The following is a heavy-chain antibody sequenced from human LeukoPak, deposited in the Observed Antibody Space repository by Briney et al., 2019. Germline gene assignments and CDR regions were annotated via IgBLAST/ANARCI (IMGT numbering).Heavy chain of an antibody. CDR3: AKDVEMATIEGNFDY. CDR1: GFTFSSYG. V-gene: IGHV3-30*18. Sequence: GGSLRLSCAASGFTFSSYGMHWVRQAPGKGLEWVAVISYDGSNKYYADSVKGRFTICRDNSKNTLYLQMNSLRAEDTAVYYCAKDVEMATIEGNFDYWGQGTLVTVSS. D-gene: IGHD5-24*01. CDR2: ISYDGSNK. J-gene: IGHJ4*02.